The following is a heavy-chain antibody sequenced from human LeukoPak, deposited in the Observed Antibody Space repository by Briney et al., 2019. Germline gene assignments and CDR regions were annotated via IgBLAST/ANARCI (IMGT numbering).Heavy chain of an antibody. Sequence: SVKVSCKASGGTFSSYAISWVRQAPGQGLEWMGGIIPIFGTASYAQKFQGRVTMTRDTSTSTVYMELSSLRSEDTAVYYCARVGHYYDSSGLDYWGQGTLVTVSS. D-gene: IGHD3-22*01. CDR1: GGTFSSYA. V-gene: IGHV1-69*05. CDR3: ARVGHYYDSSGLDY. J-gene: IGHJ4*02. CDR2: IIPIFGTA.